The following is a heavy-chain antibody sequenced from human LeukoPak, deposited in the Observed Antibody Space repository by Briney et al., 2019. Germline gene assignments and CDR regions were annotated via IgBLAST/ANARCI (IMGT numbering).Heavy chain of an antibody. J-gene: IGHJ6*03. Sequence: SVKVSCKASGGTFSSYTISWVRQAPGQGLEWMGRIIPIPGIANYAQKFQGRVTITADKSTSTAYMELSSLRSEDTAVYYCARVVDTAMVGYYMDVWGKGTTVTVSS. V-gene: IGHV1-69*02. CDR2: IIPIPGIA. CDR3: ARVVDTAMVGYYMDV. CDR1: GGTFSSYT. D-gene: IGHD5-18*01.